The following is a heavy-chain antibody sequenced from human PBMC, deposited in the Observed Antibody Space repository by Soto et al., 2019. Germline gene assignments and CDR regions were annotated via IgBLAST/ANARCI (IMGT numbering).Heavy chain of an antibody. V-gene: IGHV4-59*01. D-gene: IGHD2-15*01. CDR2: IYYSGST. CDR1: GGSISSYY. CDR3: ARGSEGYCSGGSCYDIYGMDV. Sequence: PSETLSLTCTVSGGSISSYYWSWIRQPPGKGLEWIGYIYYSGSTNYNPSLKSRVTISVDTSKNQFSLKLSSVTAADTAVYYCARGSEGYCSGGSCYDIYGMDVWGQGTTVTVSS. J-gene: IGHJ6*02.